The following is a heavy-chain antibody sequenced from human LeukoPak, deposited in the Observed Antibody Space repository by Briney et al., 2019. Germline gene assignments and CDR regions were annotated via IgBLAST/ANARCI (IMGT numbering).Heavy chain of an antibody. V-gene: IGHV3-33*01. J-gene: IGHJ4*02. Sequence: GGSLRLSCAASGFTFSSYGMHWVRQAPGKGLEWVAVIWYDGRSKYYADSVKGRFTISRDNSKNTLYLQMNSLRAEDTAVYYCARSEWELTLRGFPTPPDYWGQGTLVTVSS. CDR1: GFTFSSYG. CDR3: ARSEWELTLRGFPTPPDY. D-gene: IGHD1-26*01. CDR2: IWYDGRSK.